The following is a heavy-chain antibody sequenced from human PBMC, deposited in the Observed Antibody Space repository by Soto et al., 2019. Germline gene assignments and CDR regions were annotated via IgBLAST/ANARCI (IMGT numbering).Heavy chain of an antibody. CDR1: GFTFTNYA. J-gene: IGHJ4*02. CDR3: AKDAVSGDGIWLLDS. D-gene: IGHD4-17*01. CDR2: LLRSGSTT. V-gene: IGHV3-23*01. Sequence: VGSLRLSCAASGFTFTNYAMTWARQAPGKGLEWVSSLLRSGSTTYYADSVKGRFTISSDISANSLYLQMDSLRAEDTAVYYCAKDAVSGDGIWLLDSWGQGTVVTVSS.